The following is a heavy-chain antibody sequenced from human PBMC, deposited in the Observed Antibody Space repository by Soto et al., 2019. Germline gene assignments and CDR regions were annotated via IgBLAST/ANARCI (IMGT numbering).Heavy chain of an antibody. CDR1: GGTFSSYT. V-gene: IGHV1-69*02. CDR2: IIPILGIA. D-gene: IGHD6-6*01. CDR3: AGSTQLVREEFDY. J-gene: IGHJ4*02. Sequence: SVKVSCKASGGTFSSYTISWVRQAPGQGLEWMGRIIPILGIANYAQKFQGRVTITADKSTSTAYMELSSLRSEDTAVYYCAGSTQLVREEFDYWGQGTLVTVSS.